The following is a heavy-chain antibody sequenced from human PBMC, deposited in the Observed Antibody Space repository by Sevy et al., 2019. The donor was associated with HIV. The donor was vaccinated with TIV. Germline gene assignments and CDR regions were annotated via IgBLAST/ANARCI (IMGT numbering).Heavy chain of an antibody. D-gene: IGHD3-22*01. J-gene: IGHJ4*02. V-gene: IGHV3-49*03. Sequence: GGSLRLSCTGSGFTFGDYAMSWFRQAPGMGLEWVGFIRSKDYGGATEYAASVKGRFTISRDDSKSIADLQMNSLKTEDTAVYYCTRGSYYDTCGYSDYWGQGTLVTVSS. CDR2: IRSKDYGGAT. CDR1: GFTFGDYA. CDR3: TRGSYYDTCGYSDY.